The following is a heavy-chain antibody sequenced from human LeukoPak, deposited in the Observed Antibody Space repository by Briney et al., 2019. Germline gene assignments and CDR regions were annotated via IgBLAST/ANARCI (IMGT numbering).Heavy chain of an antibody. D-gene: IGHD6-13*01. CDR3: ARVSSSSSWYTDLDY. CDR1: GFTFSSYA. J-gene: IGHJ4*02. CDR2: ISYDGRNK. V-gene: IGHV3-30*04. Sequence: PGGFLRLSCAASGFTFSSYALHWVRQAPGKGLEWVAVISYDGRNKYYADSVKGRFTISRDNSKNTLYLQMNSLRPEDTAVYYCARVSSSSSWYTDLDYWGQGTLVTVSS.